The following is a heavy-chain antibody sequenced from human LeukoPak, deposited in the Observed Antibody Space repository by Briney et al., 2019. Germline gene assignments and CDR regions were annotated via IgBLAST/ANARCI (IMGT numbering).Heavy chain of an antibody. CDR1: GYSIRSGYY. CDR3: ATYSSSWRSFDY. D-gene: IGHD6-13*01. J-gene: IGHJ4*02. V-gene: IGHV4-38-2*01. Sequence: SETLSLTCAVSGYSIRSGYYWGWVRQTPGKGLEWIASMYHSGLTYYSPFLKSRVSISADTAKNQLSLKLTSVTAADTAVYYCATYSSSWRSFDYWGQGTLVTVSS. CDR2: MYHSGLT.